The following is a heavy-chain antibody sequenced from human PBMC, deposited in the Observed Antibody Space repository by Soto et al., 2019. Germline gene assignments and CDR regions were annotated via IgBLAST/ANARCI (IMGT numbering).Heavy chain of an antibody. Sequence: SETLSLTCTVSGGSISSSSYYWGWIRQPPGKGLEWIGSIYYSGSTYYNPSLKSRVTISVDTSKNQFSLKLSSVTAADTAVYYCARSPFEYCSGGSCQNWFDPWGQGTLVTVSS. CDR2: IYYSGST. V-gene: IGHV4-39*01. CDR3: ARSPFEYCSGGSCQNWFDP. CDR1: GGSISSSSYY. J-gene: IGHJ5*02. D-gene: IGHD2-15*01.